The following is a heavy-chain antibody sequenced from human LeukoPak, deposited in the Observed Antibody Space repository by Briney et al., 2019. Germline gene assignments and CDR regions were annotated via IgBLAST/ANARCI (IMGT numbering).Heavy chain of an antibody. V-gene: IGHV3-48*03. J-gene: IGHJ4*02. D-gene: IGHD4-11*01. CDR1: GFTFSSYE. CDR3: ARDYSNNY. CDR2: ISSSGSTI. Sequence: GGSLRLSCAASGFTFSSYEMNWVRQAPGKGLEWVSYISSSGSTIYYADFVKGRFTISRDNAKKSLYLQMDSLRAEDTAVYYCARDYSNNYWGQGTLGTVSS.